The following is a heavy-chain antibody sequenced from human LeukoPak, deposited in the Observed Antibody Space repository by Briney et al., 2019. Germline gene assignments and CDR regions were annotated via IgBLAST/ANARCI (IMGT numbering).Heavy chain of an antibody. D-gene: IGHD3-22*01. Sequence: TSVKVSCKASGFTFTSSAVQWVRQARGQRLEWIGWIVVGSGNTNYAQKFQERVTITRDMPTSTAYMELSSLSSEDTAVYYCAAGNYYDSSGYYYWGQGTLVTVPS. CDR3: AAGNYYDSSGYYY. CDR2: IVVGSGNT. CDR1: GFTFTSSA. J-gene: IGHJ4*02. V-gene: IGHV1-58*01.